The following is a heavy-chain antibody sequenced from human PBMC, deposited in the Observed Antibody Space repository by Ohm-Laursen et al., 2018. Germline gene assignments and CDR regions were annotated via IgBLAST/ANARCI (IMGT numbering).Heavy chain of an antibody. CDR1: GLTFSTYW. CDR3: AAGSGWLIDY. CDR2: IEQDGSEK. D-gene: IGHD6-19*01. V-gene: IGHV3-7*01. J-gene: IGHJ4*02. Sequence: SLRLSCTASGLTFSTYWMNWIRQAPGKGLEWVANIEQDGSEKNYVESVKGRFTISRDNAKNSLFLQLNALRAEDTAVYYCAAGSGWLIDYWGQGTLVTVSS.